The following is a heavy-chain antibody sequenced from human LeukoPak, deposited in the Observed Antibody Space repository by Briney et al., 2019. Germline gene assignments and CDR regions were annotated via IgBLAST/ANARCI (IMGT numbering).Heavy chain of an antibody. CDR1: GGSFSGYY. V-gene: IGHV4-34*01. D-gene: IGHD1-26*01. CDR3: ARSQTGYTGSYGLFDP. J-gene: IGHJ5*02. Sequence: SETLSLTCAVYGGSFSGYYWSWIRQPPGKGLEWIGEINHSGSTSYNPSLKSRVTISLDTSKNQFSLKVTSVTAADTAMYYCARSQTGYTGSYGLFDPWGQGTLVTVSS. CDR2: INHSGST.